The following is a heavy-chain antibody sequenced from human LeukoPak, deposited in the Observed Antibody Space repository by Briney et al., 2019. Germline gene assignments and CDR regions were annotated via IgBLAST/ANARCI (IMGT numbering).Heavy chain of an antibody. D-gene: IGHD3-3*01. CDR2: IYHSGST. Sequence: SETLSLTCTVSGYSISSGYYWGWIRQPPGKGLEWIGSIYHSGSTYYNPSLKSRVTISVGTSKTQFSLKLSSVTAADTAVYYCARTYYDFWSGYYEDYWGQGTLVTVSS. J-gene: IGHJ4*02. CDR1: GYSISSGYY. CDR3: ARTYYDFWSGYYEDY. V-gene: IGHV4-38-2*02.